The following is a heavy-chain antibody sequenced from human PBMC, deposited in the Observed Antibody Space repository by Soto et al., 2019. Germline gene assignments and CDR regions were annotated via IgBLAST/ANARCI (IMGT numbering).Heavy chain of an antibody. V-gene: IGHV3-23*01. CDR2: ISGSGTSA. D-gene: IGHD3-22*01. Sequence: EVQLLESGGGLVQPGGSLRLSCEASGFTFNNYAMNWVRQAPGKGLEWVSGISGSGTSAYYADSVKGRFTISRDNSKNTLYLQMNSLRAEDTALYYCAARGFYDTNGYYFYYFDFWGQGTLVTVSS. J-gene: IGHJ4*02. CDR3: AARGFYDTNGYYFYYFDF. CDR1: GFTFNNYA.